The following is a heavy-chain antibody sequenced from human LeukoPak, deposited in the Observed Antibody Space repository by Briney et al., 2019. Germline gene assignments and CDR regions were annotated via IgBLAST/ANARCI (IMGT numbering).Heavy chain of an antibody. D-gene: IGHD6-19*01. CDR1: GFALSSHW. CDR2: VNRDGSET. V-gene: IGHV3-7*01. CDR3: ASPNSMAGTHYFHY. Sequence: GGSLRLSCAASGFALSSHWMTWVRQVPGRGPEWVANVNRDGSETYYLDSVKGRFTISRDNSKSTLYLQMDSLRAEDTAVYYCASPNSMAGTHYFHYWGQGTLVTVSS. J-gene: IGHJ4*02.